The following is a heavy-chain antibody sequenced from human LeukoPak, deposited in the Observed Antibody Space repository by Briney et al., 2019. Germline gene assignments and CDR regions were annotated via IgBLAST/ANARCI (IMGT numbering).Heavy chain of an antibody. D-gene: IGHD3-10*01. Sequence: GGSLRLSCAASGFSFSSYGMHWVRQAPGKGLEGVAVIWYDGSKKYYADSVKGRFTISRDNSMNTLYLQMNSLRAEDTAVYYCARSLERYYSGSGSYYMNNWFDPWGQGTLVTVSS. CDR1: GFSFSSYG. V-gene: IGHV3-33*08. J-gene: IGHJ5*02. CDR3: ARSLERYYSGSGSYYMNNWFDP. CDR2: IWYDGSKK.